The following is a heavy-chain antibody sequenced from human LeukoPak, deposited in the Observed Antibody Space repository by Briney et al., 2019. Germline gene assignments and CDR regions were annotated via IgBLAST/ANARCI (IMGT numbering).Heavy chain of an antibody. J-gene: IGHJ3*02. CDR1: GYTFTSHD. CDR2: MNPNSGNT. Sequence: ASVKVSCKASGYTFTSHDINWVRQATGQGLEWMGWMNPNSGNTGYAQKFRGSVTMTRNISTATAYMELSSLKSDDTAVYYCARVNTYYYGSGVSRAFHMWGQGTMVTVSS. V-gene: IGHV1-8*01. CDR3: ARVNTYYYGSGVSRAFHM. D-gene: IGHD3-10*01.